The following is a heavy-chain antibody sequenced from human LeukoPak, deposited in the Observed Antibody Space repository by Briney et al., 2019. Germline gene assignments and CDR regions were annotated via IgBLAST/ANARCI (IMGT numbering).Heavy chain of an antibody. V-gene: IGHV3-48*03. Sequence: PGGSLRLSCAASGFTFSSYEMNWVRQAPGKGLEWVSYISSSGSTIYYADSVKGRFTISRDNAKNSLYLQMNSLRAEDTAVYYCARGYSSSSAFGFWGQGTLVTVSS. CDR3: ARGYSSSSAFGF. CDR1: GFTFSSYE. D-gene: IGHD6-13*01. CDR2: ISSSGSTI. J-gene: IGHJ4*02.